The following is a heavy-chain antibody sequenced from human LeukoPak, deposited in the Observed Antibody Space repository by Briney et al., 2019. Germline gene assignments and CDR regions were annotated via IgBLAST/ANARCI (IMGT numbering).Heavy chain of an antibody. Sequence: GASVKVSCKASGYTFSGFYIHWVRQAPGQGLEWMGWINPNSGVTNYAQKLQGRVTITRDTSIDTAYMQLSRLRSDDTAVYYCAKDLAPLSSGWYYDYWGQGTLVTVSS. CDR2: INPNSGVT. D-gene: IGHD6-19*01. J-gene: IGHJ4*02. V-gene: IGHV1-2*02. CDR1: GYTFSGFY. CDR3: AKDLAPLSSGWYYDY.